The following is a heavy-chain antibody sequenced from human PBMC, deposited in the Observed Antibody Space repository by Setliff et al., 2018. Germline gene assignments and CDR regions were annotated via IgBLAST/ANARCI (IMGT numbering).Heavy chain of an antibody. J-gene: IGHJ4*02. V-gene: IGHV1-18*01. D-gene: IGHD6-19*01. CDR2: ISAYNGYT. CDR3: ARDRVRGGVAVAPGDY. Sequence: SVKVSCKASGYTFTTYGISWVRQAPGQGLEWMGWISAYNGYTNYAQKLQGRVTMTTDTSTSTAYMELRSLRCDDTAVYYCARDRVRGGVAVAPGDYWGQGTLVTVSS. CDR1: GYTFTTYG.